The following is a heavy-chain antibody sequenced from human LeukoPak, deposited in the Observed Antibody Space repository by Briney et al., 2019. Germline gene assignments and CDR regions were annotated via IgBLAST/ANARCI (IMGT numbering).Heavy chain of an antibody. CDR3: ARSTYYDILNAFDI. D-gene: IGHD3-9*01. Sequence: ASVKVSCKASGGTFSSYDISWMRQAPGQGLEWMGGIIPIFGTANYAQKFQGRVTITTDESTSTAYMELSSLRSEDTAVYYCARSTYYDILNAFDIWGQGTMVTVSS. J-gene: IGHJ3*02. CDR2: IIPIFGTA. V-gene: IGHV1-69*05. CDR1: GGTFSSYD.